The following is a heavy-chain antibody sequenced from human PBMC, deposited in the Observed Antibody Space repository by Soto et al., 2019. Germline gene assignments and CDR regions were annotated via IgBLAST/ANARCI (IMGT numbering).Heavy chain of an antibody. J-gene: IGHJ5*02. D-gene: IGHD2-8*01. CDR3: ARCLHCSNGGRFDP. V-gene: IGHV4-4*02. Sequence: SETMSLTCAVSGGSIISTNWLTWVRQAPGKGLEWIGEMWPSGGTTYNPSLQNRVTISVDNSKNHLSLTLTSVTAADTAIYYCARCLHCSNGGRFDPWGQGALVTVSS. CDR1: GGSIISTNW. CDR2: MWPSGGT.